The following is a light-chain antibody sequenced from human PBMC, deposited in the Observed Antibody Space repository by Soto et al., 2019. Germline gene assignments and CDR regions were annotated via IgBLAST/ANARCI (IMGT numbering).Light chain of an antibody. V-gene: IGLV2-14*01. Sequence: QSVLTQPASVSGSPGQSITISCTGTSSDVGRYNSVSWYQQHPGKAPKLMIYEVTNRPSGVSNRFSGSKSGNTASLTISGLQAEDEADYYCNSYTSSVAYVSGPATKVTVL. CDR1: SSDVGRYNS. J-gene: IGLJ1*01. CDR3: NSYTSSVAYV. CDR2: EVT.